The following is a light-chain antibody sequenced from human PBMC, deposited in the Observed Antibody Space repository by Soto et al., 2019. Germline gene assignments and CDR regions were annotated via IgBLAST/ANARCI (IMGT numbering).Light chain of an antibody. J-gene: IGKJ2*01. CDR2: GAS. V-gene: IGKV3-20*01. CDR3: QQYGSSPLYT. CDR1: QSVSSNY. Sequence: ESVLTQSPGTLSMSPGERATLSCRASQSVSSNYLAWYQQKPGQAPRLLIYGASSRATGIPDRFSGSGSGTDFTLTISRLEPEDFAVYYCQQYGSSPLYTFGKRTKLEIK.